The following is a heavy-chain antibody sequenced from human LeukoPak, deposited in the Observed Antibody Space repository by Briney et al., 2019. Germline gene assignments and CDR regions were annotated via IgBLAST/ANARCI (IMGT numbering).Heavy chain of an antibody. CDR2: IYSGGST. D-gene: IGHD6-13*01. V-gene: IGHV3-53*01. Sequence: GGSLRLSCAASGFTVSSNYMSWVRQAPGKGLEWVSVIYSGGSTYYADSVKGRFTISRDNPKNTLYLQMNSLRAEDTAVYYCARVQSSSWYLDAFDIWGQGTMVTVSS. J-gene: IGHJ3*02. CDR1: GFTVSSNY. CDR3: ARVQSSSWYLDAFDI.